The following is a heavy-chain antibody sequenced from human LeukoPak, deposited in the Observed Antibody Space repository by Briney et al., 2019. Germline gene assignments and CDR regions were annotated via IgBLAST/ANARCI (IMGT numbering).Heavy chain of an antibody. Sequence: GGSLRLSCAPSGFTFSSYAMHWVRQAPGKGLEYVSAISSNGGSTYYANSVKGRFTISRDNSKNTLYLQMGSLRAEDMAVYYCARDLSLDYWGQGTLVTVSS. D-gene: IGHD3-16*02. CDR2: ISSNGGST. CDR3: ARDLSLDY. J-gene: IGHJ4*02. V-gene: IGHV3-64*01. CDR1: GFTFSSYA.